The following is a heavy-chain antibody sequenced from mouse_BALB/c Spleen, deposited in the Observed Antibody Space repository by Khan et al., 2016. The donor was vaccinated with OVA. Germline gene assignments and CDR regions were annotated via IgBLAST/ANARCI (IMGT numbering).Heavy chain of an antibody. V-gene: IGHV3-2*02. J-gene: IGHJ4*01. CDR3: ARKNYYGYAIDY. CDR1: GYSITSDYA. D-gene: IGHD1-1*01. CDR2: ISYGGST. Sequence: EVQLVESGPGLVKPSQSLSLTCTVTGYSITSDYAWDWIRQFPGNKLEWMGYISYGGSTSYNHSLKSRISITRDTSKNQFFLQLDSVTTEDTATYYCARKNYYGYAIDYWGQGTSVTVSS.